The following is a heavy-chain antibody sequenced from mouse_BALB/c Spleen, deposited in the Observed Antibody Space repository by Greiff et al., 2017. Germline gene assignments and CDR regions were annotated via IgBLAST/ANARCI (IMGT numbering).Heavy chain of an antibody. CDR2: ISSGGSYT. CDR1: GFTFSSYG. CDR3: ARRYDDAMDY. Sequence: EVKLMESGGDLVKPGGSLKLSCAASGFTFSSYGMSWVRQTPDKRLEWVATISSGGSYTYYPDSVKGRFTISRDNAKNTLYLQMSSLKSEDTAMYYCARRYDDAMDYWGQGTSVTVSS. J-gene: IGHJ4*01. V-gene: IGHV5-6*01. D-gene: IGHD2-14*01.